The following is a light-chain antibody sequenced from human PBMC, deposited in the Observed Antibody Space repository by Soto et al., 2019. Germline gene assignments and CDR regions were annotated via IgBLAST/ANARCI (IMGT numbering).Light chain of an antibody. CDR2: DVS. V-gene: IGLV2-14*03. CDR3: SSYTISSTFV. Sequence: QSVLTQPASVSGSPGQSITISCTGTSSDVGGYNYVSWYQQHPGKAPKLMMYDVSNRPLGVSNRFSGSKSGDTASLTISGLQAEDEADYYCSSYTISSTFVFGTGTKVTVL. CDR1: SSDVGGYNY. J-gene: IGLJ1*01.